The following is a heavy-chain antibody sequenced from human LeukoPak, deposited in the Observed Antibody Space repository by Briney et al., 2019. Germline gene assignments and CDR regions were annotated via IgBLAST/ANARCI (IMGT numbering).Heavy chain of an antibody. J-gene: IGHJ5*02. V-gene: IGHV3-23*01. CDR3: AKDRYSSSWYNWFDH. Sequence: ISGSGGSTYYADSVKGRFTISRDNSKNTLYLQMNSLRAEDTAVYYCAKDRYSSSWYNWFDHWGQGTLVTVSS. CDR2: ISGSGGST. D-gene: IGHD6-13*01.